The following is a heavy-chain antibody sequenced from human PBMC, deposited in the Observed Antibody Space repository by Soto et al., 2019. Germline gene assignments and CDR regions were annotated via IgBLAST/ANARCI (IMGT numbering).Heavy chain of an antibody. Sequence: TLSLTCTVSGGSISSGGYYWSWIRQHPGKGLEWIGYIYYSGSTYYTPSLKSRVTISVDTSKNQFSLKLSSVTAADTAVYYCARSHAVDTAVVDYWGQGTLVTVSS. V-gene: IGHV4-31*03. CDR2: IYYSGST. CDR1: GGSISSGGYY. J-gene: IGHJ4*02. D-gene: IGHD5-18*01. CDR3: ARSHAVDTAVVDY.